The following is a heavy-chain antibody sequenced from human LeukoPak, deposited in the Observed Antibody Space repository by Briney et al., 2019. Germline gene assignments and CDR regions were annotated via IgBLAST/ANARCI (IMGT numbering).Heavy chain of an antibody. J-gene: IGHJ4*02. CDR1: GGSLSSYY. Sequence: PSETVSLTCIVSGGSLSSYYWSWLRPPAGKGLEWIGRIYTSGSARYNHSLKSRVTMAVDTSKNQFSLKLSSVTAADTAVYCCARDLALGYCSSSNCASPLFDYCVQGTLVTVSS. D-gene: IGHD2-2*01. V-gene: IGHV4-4*07. CDR3: ARDLALGYCSSSNCASPLFDY. CDR2: IYTSGSA.